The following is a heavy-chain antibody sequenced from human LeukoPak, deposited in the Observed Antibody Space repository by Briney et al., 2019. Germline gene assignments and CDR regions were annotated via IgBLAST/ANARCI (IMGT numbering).Heavy chain of an antibody. Sequence: ASVKVSCKVSGYTLTELSMHWVRQAPGKGLEWMGGFDPEDGETIYAQKFQGRVTMTEDTSTDTAYMELSSLRSEDTTVYYCATVRYSSSLMAYWGQGTLVTVSS. J-gene: IGHJ4*02. CDR3: ATVRYSSSLMAY. CDR1: GYTLTELS. V-gene: IGHV1-24*01. CDR2: FDPEDGET. D-gene: IGHD6-13*01.